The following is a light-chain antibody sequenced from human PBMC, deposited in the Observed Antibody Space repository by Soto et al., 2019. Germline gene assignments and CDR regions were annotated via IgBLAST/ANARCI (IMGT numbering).Light chain of an antibody. V-gene: IGLV2-14*03. CDR2: EVT. CDR3: SSYSSKTPPYV. Sequence: QSVLAQPASVPGSPGQSITISCTGGSSDIGGYNYVSWYQQHPGRAPRLLILEVTNRPSGVPDRFSGSKSGNTASLSIRGLQAEDEADYFCSSYSSKTPPYVFGTGTKVTVL. J-gene: IGLJ1*01. CDR1: SSDIGGYNY.